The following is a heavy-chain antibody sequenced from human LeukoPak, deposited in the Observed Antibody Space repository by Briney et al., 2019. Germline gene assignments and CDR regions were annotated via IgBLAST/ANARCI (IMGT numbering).Heavy chain of an antibody. CDR2: INHSRST. CDR1: GGSFSGYY. D-gene: IGHD1-26*01. V-gene: IGHV4-34*01. J-gene: IGHJ6*03. CDR3: ARGLEVRARVGYHYYMDV. Sequence: SETLSLTCAVYGGSFSGYYWSWIRQPPGKGLEWIGEINHSRSTNYNPSLKSRVTISVDTSKNQFSLTMSSVTAADTAVYFCARGLEVRARVGYHYYMDVWGKGTTVTVSS.